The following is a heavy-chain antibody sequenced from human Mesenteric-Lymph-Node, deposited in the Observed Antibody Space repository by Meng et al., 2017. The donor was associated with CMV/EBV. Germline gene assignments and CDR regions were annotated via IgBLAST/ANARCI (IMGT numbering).Heavy chain of an antibody. J-gene: IGHJ4*02. V-gene: IGHV4-38-2*02. Sequence: SETLSLTCTVSGGSISSGYYWGWVRQPPGKGLEWIGSIYHSGSTYYNPSLKSRVTISVDTSKNQFSLKLSSVTAADTAVYYCARSRVAGTGYSVYWGQGTLVTVSS. CDR3: ARSRVAGTGYSVY. D-gene: IGHD6-19*01. CDR2: IYHSGST. CDR1: GGSISSGYY.